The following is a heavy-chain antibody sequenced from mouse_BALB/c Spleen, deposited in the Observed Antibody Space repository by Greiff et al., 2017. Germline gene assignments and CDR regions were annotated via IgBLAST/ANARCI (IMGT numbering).Heavy chain of an antibody. Sequence: QVQLQQPGAELVKPGASVKLSCKTSGYTFTSYWIQWVKQRPGQGLGWIGEIFPGTGTTYYNEKFKGKATLTIDTSSSTAYMQLSSLTSEDSAVYFCARPYGNYPAWFAYWGQGTLVTVSA. V-gene: IGHV1S132*01. CDR1: GYTFTSYW. J-gene: IGHJ3*01. D-gene: IGHD2-1*01. CDR3: ARPYGNYPAWFAY. CDR2: IFPGTGTT.